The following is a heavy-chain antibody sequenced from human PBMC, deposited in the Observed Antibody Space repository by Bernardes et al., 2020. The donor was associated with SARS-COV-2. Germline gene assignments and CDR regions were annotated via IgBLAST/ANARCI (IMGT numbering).Heavy chain of an antibody. D-gene: IGHD1-7*01. J-gene: IGHJ4*02. CDR3: ARGGTTTAFDY. Sequence: SETLSLTCTVSGGSISSCDYYWSWIRQPPGQGLEWIGYIYYSGSTYYTPSLNSRVTISVDTSKNQFSLKLSSVTAADTSVYYWARGGTTTAFDYWGQGTLVTVSS. V-gene: IGHV4-30-4*01. CDR2: IYYSGST. CDR1: GGSISSCDYY.